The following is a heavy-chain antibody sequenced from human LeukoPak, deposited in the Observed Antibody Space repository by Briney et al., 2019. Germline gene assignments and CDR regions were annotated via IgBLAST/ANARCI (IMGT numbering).Heavy chain of an antibody. V-gene: IGHV4-39*01. CDR1: GGAFSSSSHY. CDR3: ARGIVVVPFDY. J-gene: IGHJ4*02. Sequence: PSETLSLTCTVSGGAFSSSSHYCGWIRQPPGKWLEWIGSMYYSGSTYYNPSLKSRVTISVDTSKNQFSLKLSSVTAADTAVYYCARGIVVVPFDYWGQGTLVTVSS. D-gene: IGHD3-22*01. CDR2: MYYSGST.